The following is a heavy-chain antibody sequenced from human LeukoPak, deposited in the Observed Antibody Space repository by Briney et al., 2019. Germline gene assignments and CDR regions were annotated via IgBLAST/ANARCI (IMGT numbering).Heavy chain of an antibody. CDR2: ISSDESNK. CDR3: ATDYSYGSGSYYNRFDN. J-gene: IGHJ4*02. Sequence: PGGSLRLSCAASGFTFNNYAMHWVRQAPGEGLEWVALISSDESNKYYADSVKGRFTISRDNSMNTLYLQMNSLRADDTAVYYCATDYSYGSGSYYNRFDNWGQETLVTVSS. D-gene: IGHD3-10*01. CDR1: GFTFNNYA. V-gene: IGHV3-30*03.